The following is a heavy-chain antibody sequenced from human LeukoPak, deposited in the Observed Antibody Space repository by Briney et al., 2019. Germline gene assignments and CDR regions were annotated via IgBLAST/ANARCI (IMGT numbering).Heavy chain of an antibody. CDR2: INPNNGGT. V-gene: IGHV1-2*04. D-gene: IGHD3-10*01. Sequence: GASVKVSCKASGYTFSDYYVHWVRQAPGQGLEWMGWINPNNGGTNYAQRFQGWVTMTRDTSISTAYMELRSLRSDDTAVYYCASPGPMGVFDYWGQGTLVTVSS. CDR3: ASPGPMGVFDY. J-gene: IGHJ4*02. CDR1: GYTFSDYY.